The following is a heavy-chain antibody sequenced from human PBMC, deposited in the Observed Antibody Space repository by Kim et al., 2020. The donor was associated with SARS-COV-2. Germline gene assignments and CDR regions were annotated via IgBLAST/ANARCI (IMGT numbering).Heavy chain of an antibody. D-gene: IGHD3-22*01. J-gene: IGHJ3*02. CDR3: ARDREGGYYYDSSGRGDAFDI. Sequence: SDTLSLTCTVSGGSISSYYWSWIRQPPGKGLEWIGYIYYSGSTNYNPSLKSRVTISVDTSKNQFSLKLSSVTAADTAVYYCARDREGGYYYDSSGRGDAFDIWGQGTMVTVSS. V-gene: IGHV4-59*01. CDR1: GGSISSYY. CDR2: IYYSGST.